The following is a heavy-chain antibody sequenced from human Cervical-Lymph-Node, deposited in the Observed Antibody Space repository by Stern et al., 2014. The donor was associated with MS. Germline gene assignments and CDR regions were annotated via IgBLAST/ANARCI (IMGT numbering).Heavy chain of an antibody. CDR1: GGSISSGSYY. D-gene: IGHD6-13*01. V-gene: IGHV4-61*02. CDR2: IYTSGST. Sequence: QLQLQESGPGLVKPSQTLSLTCTVSGGSISSGSYYWSWIRQPAGKGLEWIGRIYTSGSTNYNPSLKSRVTISVDTSKNQFSLKLSSVTAADTAVYYCARGYSGSWYPEYFQHWGQGTLVTVSS. CDR3: ARGYSGSWYPEYFQH. J-gene: IGHJ1*01.